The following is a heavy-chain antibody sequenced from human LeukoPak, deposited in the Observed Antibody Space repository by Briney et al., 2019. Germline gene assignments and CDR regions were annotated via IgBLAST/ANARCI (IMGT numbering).Heavy chain of an antibody. J-gene: IGHJ6*02. Sequence: PSETLSLTCAVYGGSFSGYYWSWIRQPPGKGLEWIGEINHSGSTNYNPSLKSRVTISEDTSKNQFSLKLSSVTAADTAVYYCARVAAAPCMDVWGQGTTVTVSS. CDR1: GGSFSGYY. V-gene: IGHV4-34*01. D-gene: IGHD6-13*01. CDR3: ARVAAAPCMDV. CDR2: INHSGST.